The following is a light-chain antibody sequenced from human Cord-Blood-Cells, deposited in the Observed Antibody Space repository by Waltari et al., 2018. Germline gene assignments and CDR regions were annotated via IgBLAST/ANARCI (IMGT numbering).Light chain of an antibody. J-gene: IGLJ2*01. CDR3: SSYAGSNNWVV. V-gene: IGLV2-8*01. CDR2: EVS. Sequence: QSALTQPPSASGSPGQPVTISCTGTSSDVGGYNYVSCYQQHPGKAPKLMIYEVSKRPSGVPDCFAGSKSGNTASLTVSGLQAEDEADYYCSSYAGSNNWVVFGGGTKLTVL. CDR1: SSDVGGYNY.